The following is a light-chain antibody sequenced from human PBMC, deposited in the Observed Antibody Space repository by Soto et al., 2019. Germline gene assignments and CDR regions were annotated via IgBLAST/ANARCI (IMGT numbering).Light chain of an antibody. CDR3: FSFTTDWTHV. CDR2: EVS. CDR1: RSDIGGYNY. V-gene: IGLV2-14*01. Sequence: QSVLTQPASVSGSPGQSITISCTGTRSDIGGYNYVSWYQQHPGKAPKLIISEVSNRPSGVSNRFSGSKSGNAASLTISGLQAEDEADYFCFSFTTDWTHVFGTGTKVTVL. J-gene: IGLJ1*01.